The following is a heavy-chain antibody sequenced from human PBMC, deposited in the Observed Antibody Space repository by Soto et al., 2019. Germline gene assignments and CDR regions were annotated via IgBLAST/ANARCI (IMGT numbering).Heavy chain of an antibody. CDR2: ISAYNGNT. J-gene: IGHJ4*02. CDR3: AREGNDLWSGYSTFDY. Sequence: ASVKVSCKASGYTFTSYGISWVRQAPGQGLEWMGWISAYNGNTNYAQKPQGRVTMTTDTSTSTAYMELRSLRSDDTAVYYCAREGNDLWSGYSTFDYWGQGTLVTVSS. CDR1: GYTFTSYG. V-gene: IGHV1-18*01. D-gene: IGHD3-3*01.